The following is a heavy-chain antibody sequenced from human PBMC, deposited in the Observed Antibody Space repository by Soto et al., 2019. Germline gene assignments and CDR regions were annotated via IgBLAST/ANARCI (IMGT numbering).Heavy chain of an antibody. J-gene: IGHJ4*02. Sequence: EVQLVESGGGLVQPGRSLRLSCAASGFTFDDYAMHWVRQAPGKGLEWVSGISWNSGSIGYADSVKGRFTISRDNAKNSLYLQMNSLRAEDTALYYCAKGTPWLVSVPFDYWGQGTLVTVSS. CDR1: GFTFDDYA. CDR3: AKGTPWLVSVPFDY. D-gene: IGHD6-19*01. V-gene: IGHV3-9*01. CDR2: ISWNSGSI.